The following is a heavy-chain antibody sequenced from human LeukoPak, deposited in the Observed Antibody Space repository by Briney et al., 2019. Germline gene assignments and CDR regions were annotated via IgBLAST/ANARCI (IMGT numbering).Heavy chain of an antibody. D-gene: IGHD2-15*01. CDR1: GGSISSYY. CDR3: ARGGGYCSGGSCYPANWFDP. CDR2: IYYSGST. Sequence: SETLSLTCTVSGGSISSYYWSWIRQLPGKGLEWIGYIYYSGSTNYDPSLKSRVTISVDTSKNQFSLKLSSVTAADTAVYYCARGGGYCSGGSCYPANWFDPWGQGTLVTVSS. V-gene: IGHV4-59*01. J-gene: IGHJ5*02.